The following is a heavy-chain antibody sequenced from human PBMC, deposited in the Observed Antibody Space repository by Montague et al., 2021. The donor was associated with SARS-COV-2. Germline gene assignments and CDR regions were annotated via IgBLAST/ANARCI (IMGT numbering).Heavy chain of an antibody. D-gene: IGHD3-10*01. Sequence: SETLSLTCAVYGGSFSGYYWSWIRQPPGKGLEWIGEINHSGSTNYNPSLKSRVTISVDTSKNQFSLKLISVTAADTAVYYCARVRFYGSGTSLGMDVWGQGTTVTVSS. CDR3: ARVRFYGSGTSLGMDV. CDR2: INHSGST. V-gene: IGHV4-34*01. CDR1: GGSFSGYY. J-gene: IGHJ6*02.